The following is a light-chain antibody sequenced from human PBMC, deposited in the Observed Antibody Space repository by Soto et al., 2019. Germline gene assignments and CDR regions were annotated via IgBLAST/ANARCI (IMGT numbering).Light chain of an antibody. J-gene: IGKJ4*02. Sequence: EIVLTQSPGTLSLSPGERATLSCRASQSVSSSYLAWYQQKPGQAPRLLIYGASSRATGIPDRFSGSGSGTDFTLTISRLEREDFAVYYCQQYGTSPLTCGGGTKVEIK. V-gene: IGKV3-20*01. CDR2: GAS. CDR3: QQYGTSPLT. CDR1: QSVSSSY.